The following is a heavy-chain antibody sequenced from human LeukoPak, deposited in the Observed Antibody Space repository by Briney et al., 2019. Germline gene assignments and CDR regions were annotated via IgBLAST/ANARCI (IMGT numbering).Heavy chain of an antibody. D-gene: IGHD6-25*01. CDR1: GGSISSNY. CDR2: IYNSGST. CDR3: ARGERPGPDY. Sequence: SETLSLTCTVSGGSISSNYWSWIRQPPGKGLEWIGYIYNSGSTNYNPSLKSRVTISMDTSKNQFSLKLSSVTAADTAVYYCARGERPGPDYWGQGTLVTVSS. V-gene: IGHV4-59*01. J-gene: IGHJ4*02.